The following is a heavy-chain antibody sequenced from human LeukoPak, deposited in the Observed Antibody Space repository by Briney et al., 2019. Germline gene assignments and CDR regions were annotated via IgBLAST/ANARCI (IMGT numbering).Heavy chain of an antibody. CDR2: INPNSGGT. CDR3: ARAEYSGSYHIPGPAGY. Sequence: GASVKVSCKASGYTFTGYYMHWVRQAPGQGLEWMGWINPNSGGTNYAQKFQGWVTMTRDTSISTAYMELSRLRSDDTAVYYCARAEYSGSYHIPGPAGYWGQGTLVTVSS. J-gene: IGHJ4*02. D-gene: IGHD1-26*01. CDR1: GYTFTGYY. V-gene: IGHV1-2*04.